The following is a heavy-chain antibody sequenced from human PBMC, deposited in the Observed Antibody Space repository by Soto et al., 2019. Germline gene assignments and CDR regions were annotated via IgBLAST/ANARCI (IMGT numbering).Heavy chain of an antibody. CDR3: AKQSPYSNSWYGIDY. J-gene: IGHJ4*02. CDR1: GFTFSTYA. CDR2: ISGSGGST. Sequence: EVQLLESGGGLVQPGGSLRLSCAASGFTFSTYAMNWVRQAPGMGLEWVSGISGSGGSTHYADAVKGRFTISRDNSKNTLYLQMNSLRAEDTAVYYCAKQSPYSNSWYGIDYWGQGTLVIVST. V-gene: IGHV3-23*01. D-gene: IGHD6-13*01.